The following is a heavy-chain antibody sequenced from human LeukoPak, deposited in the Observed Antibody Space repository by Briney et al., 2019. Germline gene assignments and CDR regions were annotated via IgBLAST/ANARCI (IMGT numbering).Heavy chain of an antibody. V-gene: IGHV3-23*01. CDR2: ISGSGYST. CDR1: GFTFSNYA. D-gene: IGHD1-26*01. Sequence: PGGSLRLSCAVSGFTFSNYAMSWVRQGPGKGLEWVSIISGSGYSTYYADSVKGRFTISRDNSKNTLYLQMNSLRAEDTAVYYCAKMRDDVGYYGMDVWGQGTTVTVSS. J-gene: IGHJ6*02. CDR3: AKMRDDVGYYGMDV.